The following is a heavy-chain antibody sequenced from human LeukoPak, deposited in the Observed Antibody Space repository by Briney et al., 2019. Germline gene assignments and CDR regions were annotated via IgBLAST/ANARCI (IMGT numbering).Heavy chain of an antibody. CDR3: ARLIRSRRVVVLDY. CDR1: GYTFNDYG. J-gene: IGHJ4*02. Sequence: ASVKVSCKASGYTFNDYGISWVRQAPGQGLEWVGWISTFNGNTNYAQKFQGRVTMTRNTSISIAYMELSSLRSEDTAVYYCARLIRSRRVVVLDYWGQGTLVTVSS. CDR2: ISTFNGNT. D-gene: IGHD3-22*01. V-gene: IGHV1-18*01.